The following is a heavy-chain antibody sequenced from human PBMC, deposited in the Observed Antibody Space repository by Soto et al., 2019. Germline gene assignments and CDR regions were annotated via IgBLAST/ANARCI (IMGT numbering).Heavy chain of an antibody. Sequence: EVQLLESGGGLVQPGGSLRLSCAASGFTFSSYAMSWVRQAPGKGLEWVSAISGSGGSTYYADSVKGRFTISRDNSKNTLYLQMNSLRAEDTAVYYCAKAPRIAVAGHYYYYGMDVWGQGTTVTVSS. CDR1: GFTFSSYA. V-gene: IGHV3-23*01. CDR3: AKAPRIAVAGHYYYYGMDV. J-gene: IGHJ6*02. CDR2: ISGSGGST. D-gene: IGHD6-19*01.